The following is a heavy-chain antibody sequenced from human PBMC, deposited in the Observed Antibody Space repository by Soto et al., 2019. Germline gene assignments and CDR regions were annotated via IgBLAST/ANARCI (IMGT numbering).Heavy chain of an antibody. CDR1: GYSFTSHY. CDR2: IYPGGVNI. CDR3: AKDQGSSWYEIDY. J-gene: IGHJ4*02. D-gene: IGHD6-13*01. V-gene: IGHV1-46*01. Sequence: ASVKVSCKAIGYSFTSHYMHWVRQAPGQGLEWMGTIYPGGVNIGYAQKFKGRVTMTKNTLYLQMNSLRAEDTAVYYCAKDQGSSWYEIDYWGQGTLVTVS.